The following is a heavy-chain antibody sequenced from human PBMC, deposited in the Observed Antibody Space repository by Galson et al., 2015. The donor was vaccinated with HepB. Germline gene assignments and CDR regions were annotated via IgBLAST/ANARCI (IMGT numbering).Heavy chain of an antibody. CDR3: ARAITGTTKAFDY. J-gene: IGHJ4*02. CDR2: ISGSSSTI. V-gene: IGHV3-48*02. CDR1: GFTFSSYS. D-gene: IGHD1-7*01. Sequence: SLRLSCAASGFTFSSYSMNWVRQAPGKGLEWLSYISGSSSTIYYADSVKGRFTISRDNAKNSLYLQMNSLRDEDTAVYYCARAITGTTKAFDYWGQGTLVTVSS.